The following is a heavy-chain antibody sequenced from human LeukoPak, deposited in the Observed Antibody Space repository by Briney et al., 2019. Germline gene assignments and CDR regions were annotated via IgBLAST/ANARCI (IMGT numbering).Heavy chain of an antibody. CDR2: ITTSSSYI. Sequence: GGSLRLSCAASGFTFSSYSMNWVRQAPGKGLEWVSSITTSSSYIYYADSVKGRFTISRDNAKNSLYLHMNSLRAEDTAVYYCARYRFVVGATDSFDIWGQGTMVTVSS. J-gene: IGHJ3*02. CDR3: ARYRFVVGATDSFDI. V-gene: IGHV3-21*01. D-gene: IGHD1-26*01. CDR1: GFTFSSYS.